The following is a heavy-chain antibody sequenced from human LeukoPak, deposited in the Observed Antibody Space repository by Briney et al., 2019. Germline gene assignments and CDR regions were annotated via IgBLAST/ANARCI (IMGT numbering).Heavy chain of an antibody. D-gene: IGHD3-22*01. J-gene: IGHJ4*02. CDR2: IYYSGST. CDR1: GGSLSXXXXX. V-gene: IGHV4-39*07. Sequence: XVSGGSLSXXXXXWGXXRQPXXXGXXXXXSIYYSGSTYYNPSLKSRVTISVDTSKNQFSLKLSSVTAADTAVYYCARSAYYYDSSGSTPGGYWGQGTLVTVSS. CDR3: ARSAYYYDSSGSTPGGY.